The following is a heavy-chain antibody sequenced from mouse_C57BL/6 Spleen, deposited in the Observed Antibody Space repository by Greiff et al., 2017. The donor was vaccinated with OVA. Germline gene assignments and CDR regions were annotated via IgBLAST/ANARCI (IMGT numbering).Heavy chain of an antibody. V-gene: IGHV5-17*01. CDR3: ARWLPLYYAMDY. Sequence: EVKLVESGGGLVKPGGSLKLSCAASGFTFSDYGMHWVRQAPEKGLEWVAYISSGSSTIYYADTVKGRFTISRDNAKNTLFLQMTSLRSEDTAMYYCARWLPLYYAMDYWGQGTSVTVSS. D-gene: IGHD2-2*01. CDR1: GFTFSDYG. CDR2: ISSGSSTI. J-gene: IGHJ4*01.